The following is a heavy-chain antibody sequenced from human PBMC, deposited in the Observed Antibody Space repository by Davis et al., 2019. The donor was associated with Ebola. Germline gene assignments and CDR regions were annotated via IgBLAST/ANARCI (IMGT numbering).Heavy chain of an antibody. CDR2: IKQDGSEK. V-gene: IGHV3-7*03. J-gene: IGHJ4*02. CDR1: GFTFSSYW. D-gene: IGHD3-9*01. Sequence: GESLKISCAASGFTFSSYWMSWVRQAPGKGLEWVANIKQDGSEKYYVDSVKGRFTISRDNAKNSLYLQMNSLRAEDTAVYYCATLRYFDWLFPNGPDYWGQGTLVTVSS. CDR3: ATLRYFDWLFPNGPDY.